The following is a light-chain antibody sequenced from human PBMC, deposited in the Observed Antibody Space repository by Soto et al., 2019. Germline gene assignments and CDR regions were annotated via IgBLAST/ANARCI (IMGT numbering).Light chain of an antibody. J-gene: IGLJ3*02. Sequence: QSVLTQPPSVSAAPGQKVTISCSGSISNIGSNDVSWYQQLPGTAPKVLIYDNDKRPSGIPDRFSGSKSGTSATLGITGLQTGDEADYYCGTWDSSLSVGVFGGGTTLTVL. CDR1: ISNIGSND. CDR2: DND. CDR3: GTWDSSLSVGV. V-gene: IGLV1-51*01.